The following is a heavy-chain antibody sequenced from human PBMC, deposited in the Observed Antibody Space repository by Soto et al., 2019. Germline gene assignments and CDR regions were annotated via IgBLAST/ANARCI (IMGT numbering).Heavy chain of an antibody. CDR1: GYTFTSYY. CDR2: IDPIGGST. J-gene: IGHJ4*02. CDR3: GRDTRGSGSRFDY. D-gene: IGHD3-10*01. V-gene: IGHV1-46*03. Sequence: QVQLVQSGAEVKKPGASVKVSCKASGYTFTSYYMHWVRQAPGQGLEWMGIIDPIGGSTTYAQKLQGRVTMTRDTSTSTVYMEASSLTSEDTAVYYCGRDTRGSGSRFDYWGQGTLVTVSS.